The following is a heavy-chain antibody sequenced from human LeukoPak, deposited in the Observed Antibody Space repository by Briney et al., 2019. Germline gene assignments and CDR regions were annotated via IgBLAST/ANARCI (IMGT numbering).Heavy chain of an antibody. CDR3: ARGYYDSSGYYWGYFDY. CDR2: ISYDGSNK. D-gene: IGHD3-22*01. Sequence: PGGSLRLSCAASGFIFSSYWMSWVRQAPGKGLEWVAVISYDGSNKYYADSVKGRFTISRDNSKNTLYLQMNSLRAEDTAVYYCARGYYDSSGYYWGYFDYWGQGTLVTVSS. CDR1: GFIFSSYW. V-gene: IGHV3-30-3*01. J-gene: IGHJ4*02.